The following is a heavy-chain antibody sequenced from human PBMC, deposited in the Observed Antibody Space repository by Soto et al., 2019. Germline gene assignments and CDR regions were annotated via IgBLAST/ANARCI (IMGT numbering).Heavy chain of an antibody. D-gene: IGHD4-17*01. V-gene: IGHV4-39*01. CDR1: GGSISSSSYY. Sequence: PSETLCLTCTVSGGSISSSSYYWGWIRQPPGKGLEWIGSIYYSGSTYYNPSLKSRVTISVDTSKNQFSLKLSSVTAADTAVYYCARHVGYGGNGGDYWGQGTLVTVSS. J-gene: IGHJ4*02. CDR3: ARHVGYGGNGGDY. CDR2: IYYSGST.